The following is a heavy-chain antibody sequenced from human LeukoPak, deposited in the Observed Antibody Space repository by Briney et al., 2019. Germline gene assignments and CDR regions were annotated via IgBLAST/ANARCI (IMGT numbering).Heavy chain of an antibody. Sequence: GGSLRLSCAASGFTFDDYTMHWVRQAPGKGLEWVSLISWDGGSTYYADSVKGRFTISRDNSKNTLYLQMNSLRAEDTAVYYCATTGYSSRNYWGQGTLVTVSS. CDR3: ATTGYSSRNY. J-gene: IGHJ4*02. D-gene: IGHD6-13*01. CDR2: ISWDGGST. V-gene: IGHV3-43*01. CDR1: GFTFDDYT.